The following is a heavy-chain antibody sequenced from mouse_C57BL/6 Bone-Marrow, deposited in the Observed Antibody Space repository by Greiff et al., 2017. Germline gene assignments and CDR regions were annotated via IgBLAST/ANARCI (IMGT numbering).Heavy chain of an antibody. J-gene: IGHJ3*01. CDR2: ISSGGSYT. V-gene: IGHV5-6*01. Sequence: DVHLVESGGDLVKPGGSLKLSCAASGFTFSSYGMSWVRQTPDKRLEWVATISSGGSYTYTPDSVKGRFTISRANAKNTLYLQISSLKSEDTAMYYCARDGNSFADWGQGTLVTVSA. CDR1: GFTFSSYG. CDR3: ARDGNSFAD. D-gene: IGHD2-3*01.